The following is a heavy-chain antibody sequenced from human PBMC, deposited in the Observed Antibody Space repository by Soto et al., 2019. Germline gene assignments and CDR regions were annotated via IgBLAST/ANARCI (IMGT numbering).Heavy chain of an antibody. J-gene: IGHJ4*02. CDR2: IKSKTDGGTT. D-gene: IGHD4-17*01. V-gene: IGHV3-15*01. Sequence: PGGSLRLSCAASGFTFSSYAMSWVRQAPGKGLEWVGRIKSKTDGGTTDYAAPVKGRFTISRDDSKNTLYLQMNSLKTEDTAVYYCTTEPYGDYVVVPSWGQGTLVTVSS. CDR3: TTEPYGDYVVVPS. CDR1: GFTFSSYA.